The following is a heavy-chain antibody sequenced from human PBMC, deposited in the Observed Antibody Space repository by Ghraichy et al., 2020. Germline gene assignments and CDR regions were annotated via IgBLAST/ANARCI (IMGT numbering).Heavy chain of an antibody. J-gene: IGHJ4*02. V-gene: IGHV3-30*02. D-gene: IGHD3-16*01. CDR2: IQSHGSDK. Sequence: VRSLRLSCAASGFTFSTYHMHWVRQAPGKGLEWVAFIQSHGSDKWFADSVKGRFTVSRDNSKNTVYLEMNSLRPEDTAVYYCAKDADSWGYYFDYWGLGTLVTVSS. CDR1: GFTFSTYH. CDR3: AKDADSWGYYFDY.